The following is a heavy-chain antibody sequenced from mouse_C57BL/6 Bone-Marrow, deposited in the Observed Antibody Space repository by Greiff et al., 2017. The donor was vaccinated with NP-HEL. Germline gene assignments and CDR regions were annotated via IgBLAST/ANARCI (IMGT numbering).Heavy chain of an antibody. CDR1: GFTFSDYG. V-gene: IGHV5-17*01. Sequence: EVMLVESGGGLVKPGGSLKLSCAASGFTFSDYGMHWVRQAPEKGLEWVAYISSGSSTIYYADTVKGRFTISRDNAKNTLFLQMTRLRSEDTAMYYCARRRFITTVVATRYYAMDYWGQGTSVTVSS. CDR3: ARRRFITTVVATRYYAMDY. D-gene: IGHD1-1*01. J-gene: IGHJ4*01. CDR2: ISSGSSTI.